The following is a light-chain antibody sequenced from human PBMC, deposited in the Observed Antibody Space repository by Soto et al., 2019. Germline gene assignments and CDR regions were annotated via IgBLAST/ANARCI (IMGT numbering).Light chain of an antibody. CDR3: SSYTSSSTYV. CDR2: DVS. J-gene: IGLJ1*01. CDR1: SIDVGGYNY. V-gene: IGLV2-14*01. Sequence: QSVLTQPASVSGSPGQSITISCTGTSIDVGGYNYVSWYQQHPGKAPKFMIYDVSNRPSGVSNRFSGSKSGNTASLTISGLQAEDEADYYCSSYTSSSTYVFGTGTKLTVL.